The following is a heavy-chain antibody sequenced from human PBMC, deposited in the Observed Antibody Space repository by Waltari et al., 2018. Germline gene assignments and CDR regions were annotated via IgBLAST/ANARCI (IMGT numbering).Heavy chain of an antibody. CDR3: AREEGIGWSPLFDY. D-gene: IGHD6-19*01. Sequence: EVQLVESGGGLVQPGGSLRLSCAASGFTFSSYWMSWVRQAPGKGREGVANIKQDGMEKYYVDSVKGRFTISRDNAKNSLYLQMNSLRAEDTAVYYCAREEGIGWSPLFDYWGQGTLVTVSS. CDR1: GFTFSSYW. J-gene: IGHJ4*02. V-gene: IGHV3-7*01. CDR2: IKQDGMEK.